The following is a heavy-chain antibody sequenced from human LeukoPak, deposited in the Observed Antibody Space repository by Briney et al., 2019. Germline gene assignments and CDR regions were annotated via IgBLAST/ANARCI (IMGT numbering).Heavy chain of an antibody. J-gene: IGHJ4*02. CDR1: GFTFSSYA. CDR2: ISGSGGST. CDR3: AKRGYCSSTSRYQPSALEY. D-gene: IGHD2-2*01. Sequence: GGSLRLSCAASGFTFSSYAMSWVRQAPGKGLEWVSAISGSGGSTYYADSVKGRFTISRDNSKNTLYLQMNSLRAEDTAVYYCAKRGYCSSTSRYQPSALEYWGQGTLVTVSS. V-gene: IGHV3-23*01.